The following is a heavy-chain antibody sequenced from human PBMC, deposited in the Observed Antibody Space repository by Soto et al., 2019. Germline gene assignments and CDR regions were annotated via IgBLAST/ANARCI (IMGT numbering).Heavy chain of an antibody. D-gene: IGHD3-9*01. V-gene: IGHV4-59*08. CDR2: VYYTGST. CDR3: ARTVLGPDLLADSFVDYYYYMDV. Sequence: QVQLQESGPGLVRPSETLSLTCTVSGGSISNFYWSWIRQPPGKGLEWIVYVYYTGSTSYNPSLKRRVTFSADSSRGQFSLRLNSVTAADTAVYYCARTVLGPDLLADSFVDYYYYMDVWGQGTTVTVSS. J-gene: IGHJ6*03. CDR1: GGSISNFY.